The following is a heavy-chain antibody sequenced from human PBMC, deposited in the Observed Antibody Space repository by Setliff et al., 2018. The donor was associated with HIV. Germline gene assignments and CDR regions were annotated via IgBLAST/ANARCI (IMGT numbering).Heavy chain of an antibody. CDR3: ARTVPHSAAQAAFDI. V-gene: IGHV4-28*05. Sequence: PSETLSLTCAVSGYSISTNEWWGWIRQPPGKGLAWIGYISNSGKIYYDPSLNSRVTLSADTSKNQLSLKLTSVTAEDTGVYYCARTVPHSAAQAAFDIWGQGTVVTVSS. CDR1: GYSISTNEW. J-gene: IGHJ3*02. D-gene: IGHD4-4*01. CDR2: ISNSGKI.